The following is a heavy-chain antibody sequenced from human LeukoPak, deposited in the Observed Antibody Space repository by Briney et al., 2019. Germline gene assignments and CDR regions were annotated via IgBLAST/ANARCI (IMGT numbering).Heavy chain of an antibody. CDR3: ARPANRGDAFDI. V-gene: IGHV5-51*01. CDR2: VYPGESDN. J-gene: IGHJ3*02. CDR1: GYSFTSYW. Sequence: GGPLEISFQGSGYSFTSYWIGWVGPRPGKGLEWMGMVYPGESDNKYSPSFQGQVTISADKSITTAYLQWSSLRASDTAMYYCARPANRGDAFDIWGQGTMVTVSS. D-gene: IGHD2/OR15-2a*01.